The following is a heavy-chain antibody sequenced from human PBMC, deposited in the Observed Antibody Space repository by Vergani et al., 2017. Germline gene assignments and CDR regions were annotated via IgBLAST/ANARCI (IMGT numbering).Heavy chain of an antibody. CDR3: AKVTVTRPNFDY. J-gene: IGHJ4*02. CDR2: ISGSGGST. CDR1: GFTFSSYA. D-gene: IGHD4-17*01. Sequence: EVQLLESGGGLVQPGGSLRLSCAASGFTFSSYAMSWVRQAPGKGLEWVSAISGSGGSTYYADSVKGRFTISRDKSKNTLYLQMNSLRAEDTAVSYCAKVTVTRPNFDYWGQGTLVTVSS. V-gene: IGHV3-23*01.